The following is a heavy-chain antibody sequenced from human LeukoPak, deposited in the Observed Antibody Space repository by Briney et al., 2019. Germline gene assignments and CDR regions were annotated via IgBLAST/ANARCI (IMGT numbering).Heavy chain of an antibody. CDR3: AREVKVDYYDSSGSFDY. CDR2: ISAYNGKT. J-gene: IGHJ4*02. CDR1: GYTFTSYG. Sequence: SVKVSCKASGYTFTSYGISWVRQAPGQGREWVGWISAYNGKTNYAQKLHGRVTMTTDTSTSTDYIELSRLRSDDTAVYYCAREVKVDYYDSSGSFDYWGQGTLVTVSS. D-gene: IGHD3-22*01. V-gene: IGHV1-18*01.